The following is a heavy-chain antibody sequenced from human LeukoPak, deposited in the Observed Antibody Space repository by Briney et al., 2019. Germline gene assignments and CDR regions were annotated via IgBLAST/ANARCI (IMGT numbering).Heavy chain of an antibody. V-gene: IGHV3-53*01. CDR3: ARGDDSGYYDYFDY. J-gene: IGHJ4*02. CDR1: GFTVDSNY. CDR2: IYTGGNT. D-gene: IGHD3-22*01. Sequence: GSLRLSCAASGFTVDSNYLSWVRQAPGKGLEWVSTIYTGGNTYYAASVKGRFTISRDFYKNTVFLHMNSLRAEDTAMYYCARGDDSGYYDYFDYWGQGALVTVSS.